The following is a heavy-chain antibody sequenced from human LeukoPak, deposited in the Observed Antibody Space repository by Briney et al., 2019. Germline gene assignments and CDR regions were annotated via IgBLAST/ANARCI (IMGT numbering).Heavy chain of an antibody. J-gene: IGHJ4*02. CDR3: ARGLGSY. D-gene: IGHD1-26*01. CDR1: GGSISSYY. Sequence: SETLSLTCTVSGGSISSYYWSWIRQLPGKGLEWIGYIYYSGSTNYNPSLKSRVTISVDTSKNQFSLKLSSVTAADTAVYYCARGLGSYWGQGTLVTVSS. CDR2: IYYSGST. V-gene: IGHV4-59*01.